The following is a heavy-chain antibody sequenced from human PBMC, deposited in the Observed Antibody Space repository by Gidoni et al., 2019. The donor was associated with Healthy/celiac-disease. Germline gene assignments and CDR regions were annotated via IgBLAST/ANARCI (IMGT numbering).Heavy chain of an antibody. Sequence: QVQLVQSGAEVKKPGASVKVSCKASGYTFTSYDINWVRQATGQGLEWMGWMNPNRGNTGYAQKFQGRVTMTRNTSISTAYMELSSLRSEDTAVYYCARGEEYYDFWSDTPAFDIWGQGTMVTVSS. CDR2: MNPNRGNT. D-gene: IGHD3-3*01. V-gene: IGHV1-8*01. CDR1: GYTFTSYD. J-gene: IGHJ3*02. CDR3: ARGEEYYDFWSDTPAFDI.